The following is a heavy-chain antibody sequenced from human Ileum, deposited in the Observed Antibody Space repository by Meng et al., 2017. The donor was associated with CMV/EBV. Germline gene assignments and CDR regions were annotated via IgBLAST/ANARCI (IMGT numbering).Heavy chain of an antibody. V-gene: IGHV1-2*02. D-gene: IGHD6-13*01. Sequence: ASVKVSCKASGYTFTGYYMHWVRQAPGQGLERMGWINPNSGGTNYAQKFQGRVTMTRDTSISTAYMELSRLRSDDTAVYYCASPYSSSWYGLRTYYYGMDVWGQGTTVTVSS. CDR3: ASPYSSSWYGLRTYYYGMDV. CDR2: INPNSGGT. J-gene: IGHJ6*02. CDR1: GYTFTGYY.